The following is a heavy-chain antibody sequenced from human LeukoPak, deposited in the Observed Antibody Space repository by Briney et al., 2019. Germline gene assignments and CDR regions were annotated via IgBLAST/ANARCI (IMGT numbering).Heavy chain of an antibody. J-gene: IGHJ4*02. Sequence: IKYDGREEHHVDSVKGRFTISRDNAKNSLYLQMNGLRAEDTAVYYCARDKPSVTTFGYWGQEPLVTVSS. CDR2: IKYDGREE. CDR3: ARDKPSVTTFGY. V-gene: IGHV3-7*03. D-gene: IGHD3-16*01.